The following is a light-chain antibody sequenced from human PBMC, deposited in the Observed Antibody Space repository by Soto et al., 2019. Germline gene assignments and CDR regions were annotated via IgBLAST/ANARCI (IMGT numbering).Light chain of an antibody. CDR1: SSDVGGYYR. Sequence: QSVLTQPHSVSGSPVQSVTISCTGTSSDVGGYYRVSWYQQHPGKAPQLILYDVNNRPSGVSNHFSGSKSGNTASLVISGLEANDVADYSGGSYAKATTLAFG. J-gene: IGLJ7*01. CDR2: DVN. V-gene: IGLV2-11*01. CDR3: GSYAKATTLA.